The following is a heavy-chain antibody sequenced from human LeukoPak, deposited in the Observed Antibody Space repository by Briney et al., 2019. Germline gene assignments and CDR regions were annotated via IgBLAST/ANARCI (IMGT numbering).Heavy chain of an antibody. D-gene: IGHD3-10*01. J-gene: IGHJ4*02. Sequence: GGSLRLSCAASGFTFSSYSMNWVRQAPGKGLEWVSSISSSSSYIYYADSVKGRFTISRDNAKNSLYLQMNSPRAEDTAVYYCARDGRFGDPLDYWGQGTLVTVSS. CDR1: GFTFSSYS. V-gene: IGHV3-21*01. CDR3: ARDGRFGDPLDY. CDR2: ISSSSSYI.